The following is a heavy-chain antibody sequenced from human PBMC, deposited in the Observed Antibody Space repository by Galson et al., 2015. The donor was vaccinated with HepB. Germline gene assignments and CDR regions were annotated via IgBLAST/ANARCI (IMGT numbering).Heavy chain of an antibody. CDR2: INGRGSTR. J-gene: IGHJ5*02. CDR3: VKEGSWFGGDWFDP. V-gene: IGHV3-23*01. CDR1: GFIFRHHA. D-gene: IGHD3-16*01. Sequence: SLRLSCAGSGFIFRHHAMAWIRQAPGKGLEWVSGINGRGSTRSYSDAVKGRFSISRDNSTDTVFLPMDNLRAEDTAVYYCVKEGSWFGGDWFDPWGQGALVTVS.